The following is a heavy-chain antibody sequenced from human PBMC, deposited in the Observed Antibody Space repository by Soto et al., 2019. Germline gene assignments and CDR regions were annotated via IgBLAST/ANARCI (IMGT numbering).Heavy chain of an antibody. J-gene: IGHJ5*02. V-gene: IGHV4-4*02. CDR3: ARDPGSSWRNNWFDP. Sequence: SETLSITCAVSGDSISSPNWWSWVRQPPGKGLEWIGEIYHSGSTNYNPSLMSRVSMSVDKSKNQFSLRLNSVTAADTAVYYCARDPGSSWRNNWFDPWGLGTLVT. D-gene: IGHD6-13*01. CDR2: IYHSGST. CDR1: GDSISSPNW.